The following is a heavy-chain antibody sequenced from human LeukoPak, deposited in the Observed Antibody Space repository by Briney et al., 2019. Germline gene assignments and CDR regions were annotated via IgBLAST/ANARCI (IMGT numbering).Heavy chain of an antibody. D-gene: IGHD6-13*01. J-gene: IGHJ5*02. CDR2: INPNSGGT. CDR3: ARYLGSIAAAGRLNWFDP. Sequence: ASVKVSCKASGYTFTGYYMHWVRQAPGQGLEWMGWINPNSGGTNYAQKFQGRVTMTRDTSISTAYMELSRLRSDDTAVYHCARYLGSIAAAGRLNWFDPWGQGTLVTVSS. CDR1: GYTFTGYY. V-gene: IGHV1-2*02.